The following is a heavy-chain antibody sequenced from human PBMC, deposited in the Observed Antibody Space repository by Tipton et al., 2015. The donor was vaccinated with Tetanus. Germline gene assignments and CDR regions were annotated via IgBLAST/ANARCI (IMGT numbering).Heavy chain of an antibody. J-gene: IGHJ4*02. D-gene: IGHD6-13*01. CDR3: ARDKAAAEYYFDY. CDR1: GFTFSSYG. Sequence: SLRLSCAASGFTFSSYGMHWVRQAPGKGLERVAVIWYDGSNKYYADSVKGRFTISRDNSKNTLYLQMNGLRAEDTAVYYCARDKAAAEYYFDYWGQGTLVTVSS. CDR2: IWYDGSNK. V-gene: IGHV3-33*01.